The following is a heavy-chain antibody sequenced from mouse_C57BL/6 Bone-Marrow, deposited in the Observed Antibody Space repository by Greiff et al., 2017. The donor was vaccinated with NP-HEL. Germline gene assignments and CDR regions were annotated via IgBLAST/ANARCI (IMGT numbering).Heavy chain of an antibody. J-gene: IGHJ2*01. D-gene: IGHD6-1*01. CDR3: ARGCLYYFDY. CDR2: INPSSGYT. CDR1: GYTFTSYT. Sequence: QVQLQQSGAELARPGASVKMSCKASGYTFTSYTVHWVKQRPGQGLEWIGYINPSSGYTKYNQKFKDKATLTADKSSSTAYMQLSSLTSEDSAVYYCARGCLYYFDYWGQGTTLTVSS. V-gene: IGHV1-4*01.